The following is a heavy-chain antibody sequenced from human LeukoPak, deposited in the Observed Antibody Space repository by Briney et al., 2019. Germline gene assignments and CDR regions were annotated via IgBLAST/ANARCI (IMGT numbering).Heavy chain of an antibody. CDR1: GGSISSYY. Sequence: PSETLSLTCTVSGGSISSYYWSWIRQPAGKGLEWTGRIYTSGSTNYNPSLKSRVTMSVDTSKNQFSLKLSSVTAADTAVYYCARDGYDFWSGYYYFDYWGQGTLVTVSS. CDR2: IYTSGST. CDR3: ARDGYDFWSGYYYFDY. J-gene: IGHJ4*02. D-gene: IGHD3-3*01. V-gene: IGHV4-4*07.